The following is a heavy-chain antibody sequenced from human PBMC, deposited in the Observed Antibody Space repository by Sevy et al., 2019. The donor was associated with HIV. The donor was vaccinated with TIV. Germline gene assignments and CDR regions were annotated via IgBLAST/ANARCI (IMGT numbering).Heavy chain of an antibody. CDR3: AGENAGGRGDS. CDR2: IYYNGYI. D-gene: IGHD3-10*01. CDR1: GGSITSLY. J-gene: IGHJ5*01. Sequence: SETLSLTCTVSGGSITSLYWNWIRQPPGKGLEWIANIYYNGYINYNPSLKSRATFSLDTSKNQFSLRLSSVTAADTAMDYCAGENAGGRGDSWGQGTLVTVSS. V-gene: IGHV4-59*08.